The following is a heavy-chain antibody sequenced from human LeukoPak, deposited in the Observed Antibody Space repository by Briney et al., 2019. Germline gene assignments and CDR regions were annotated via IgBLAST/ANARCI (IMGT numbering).Heavy chain of an antibody. CDR2: IVSDGYKA. V-gene: IGHV3-23*01. Sequence: GGSLRLSCAVSGFTFSSYAMSCVRQAPGKGLEWVATIVSDGYKAYYADSVKGRFAISRDNSQNTVHLQMNSPRAEDTATYYCAKEIVFHFGDPWGQGALVTVSS. CDR1: GFTFSSYA. D-gene: IGHD3-10*01. CDR3: AKEIVFHFGDP. J-gene: IGHJ5*02.